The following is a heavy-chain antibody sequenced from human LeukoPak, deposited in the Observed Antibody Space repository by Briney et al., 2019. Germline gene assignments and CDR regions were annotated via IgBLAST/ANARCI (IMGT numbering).Heavy chain of an antibody. Sequence: SETLSLTCTVSGYSISSGYYWGWIRQPPGKGLEWIGSIYHSGSTYYNPSLKSRVTISVDTSKNQFSLKLSSVTAADTAVYYCARGGAMVRGASGYWGQGTLVTVSS. J-gene: IGHJ4*02. D-gene: IGHD3-10*01. CDR2: IYHSGST. V-gene: IGHV4-38-2*02. CDR1: GYSISSGYY. CDR3: ARGGAMVRGASGY.